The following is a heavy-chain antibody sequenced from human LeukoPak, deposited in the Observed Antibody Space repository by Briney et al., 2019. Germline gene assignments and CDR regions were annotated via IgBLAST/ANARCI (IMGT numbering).Heavy chain of an antibody. CDR1: GFTSSSYG. J-gene: IGHJ6*03. CDR2: IRYDGSNK. V-gene: IGHV3-30*02. CDR3: ARAGVEMATITSLADYYYYYYMDV. Sequence: GGSLRLSCAASGFTSSSYGMNWVRQAPGKGLEWVAFIRYDGSNKYYADSVKGRFTISRDNAKNSLYLQMNSLRAEDTAVYYCARAGVEMATITSLADYYYYYYMDVWGKGTTVTVSS. D-gene: IGHD5-24*01.